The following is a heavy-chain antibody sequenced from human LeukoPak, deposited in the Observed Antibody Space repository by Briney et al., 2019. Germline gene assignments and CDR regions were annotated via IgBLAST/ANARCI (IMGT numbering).Heavy chain of an antibody. Sequence: SETLSLTCTVSGGSISGYYWSWIRQPAGKGLEWIGRIYTSGSTNYNPSLKSRVTMSVDTSKNQFSLKLSSVTAADTAVYYCAGQILEWTLSGPKRWFDPWGQGTLVTVSS. CDR3: AGQILEWTLSGPKRWFDP. CDR1: GGSISGYY. V-gene: IGHV4-4*07. CDR2: IYTSGST. J-gene: IGHJ5*02. D-gene: IGHD3-3*01.